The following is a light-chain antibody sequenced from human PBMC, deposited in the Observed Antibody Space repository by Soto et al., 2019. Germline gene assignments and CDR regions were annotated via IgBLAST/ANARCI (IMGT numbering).Light chain of an antibody. CDR2: ENN. J-gene: IGLJ2*01. CDR1: SSNIGNNY. V-gene: IGLV1-51*02. CDR3: GTWDSSLSGVV. Sequence: QSPLTQPPSVSAAPGQKVTIACSGSSSNIGNNYVSWYQQLPGTAPKLLIYENNKRPSGIPDRFSGSKSGTSATLGVTGLQTGYEADYYCGTWDSSLSGVVFGGGTKLTVL.